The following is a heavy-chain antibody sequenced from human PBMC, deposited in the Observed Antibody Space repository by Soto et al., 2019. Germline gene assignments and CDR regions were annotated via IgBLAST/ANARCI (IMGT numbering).Heavy chain of an antibody. CDR1: GGSISSGGYY. V-gene: IGHV4-31*03. D-gene: IGHD6-13*01. Sequence: SETLSLTCTVSGGSISSGGYYWSWIRQHPGKGLEWIGYIYYSGSTYYNPSLKNRVTISVDTSKNQFSLKLSSVTAADTAVYYCARYEAAAGLYFDYWGQGTLVTVSS. CDR3: ARYEAAAGLYFDY. J-gene: IGHJ4*02. CDR2: IYYSGST.